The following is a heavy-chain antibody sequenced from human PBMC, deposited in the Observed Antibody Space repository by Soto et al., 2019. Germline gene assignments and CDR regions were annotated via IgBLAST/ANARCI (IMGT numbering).Heavy chain of an antibody. J-gene: IGHJ4*02. CDR3: ARDTGIAAAGVDY. CDR1: GSTFTSYG. CDR2: ISAYNGNT. D-gene: IGHD6-13*01. V-gene: IGHV1-18*04. Sequence: SVEVSCKVSGSTFTSYGISWVLQAPGQGLEWMGWISAYNGNTNYAQKLQGRVTMTTDTSTSTAYMELRSLRSDDTAVYYCARDTGIAAAGVDYWGQGTLVTVSS.